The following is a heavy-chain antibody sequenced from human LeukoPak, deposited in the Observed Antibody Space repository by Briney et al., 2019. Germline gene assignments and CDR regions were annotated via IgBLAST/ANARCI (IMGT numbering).Heavy chain of an antibody. CDR1: GFTFSSYA. D-gene: IGHD3-3*01. Sequence: GGSLRLSCAASGFTFSSYAMSWVRQAPGKGLEWVSAISGSGGSTYYADSVKGRFTIPRDNSKNTLYLQMNSLRAEDTAVYYCAKARRSGYYPNFDYWGQGTLVTVSS. CDR3: AKARRSGYYPNFDY. J-gene: IGHJ4*02. V-gene: IGHV3-23*01. CDR2: ISGSGGST.